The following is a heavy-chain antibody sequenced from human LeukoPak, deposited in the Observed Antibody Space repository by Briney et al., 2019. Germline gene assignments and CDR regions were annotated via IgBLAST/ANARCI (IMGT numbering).Heavy chain of an antibody. D-gene: IGHD1-26*01. CDR1: GYTFTDYY. Sequence: ASVKVSCKVSGYTFTDYYMHWVQQAPGKGLEWMGLVDPEDGETKYAEKFQGRVTITADTSTDTAYIELSSLRSEDTAVDYCATSGSYSGGAFDIWGQGTMVTVSS. CDR3: ATSGSYSGGAFDI. CDR2: VDPEDGET. J-gene: IGHJ3*02. V-gene: IGHV1-69-2*01.